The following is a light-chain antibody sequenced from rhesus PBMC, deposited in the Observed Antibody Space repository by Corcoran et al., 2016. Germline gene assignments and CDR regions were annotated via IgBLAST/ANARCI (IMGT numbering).Light chain of an antibody. Sequence: DIQMTQSPSSLSASVGDTVTITCRASQSISSWLDWYQQKPGKAPKLLIYEASSLQSGVPAGFSGSGSGTDFTLTISSLQPEDFATYYCLQYNSSPLTFGGGTKVELK. CDR3: LQYNSSPLT. V-gene: IGKV1-22*01. CDR1: QSISSW. CDR2: EAS. J-gene: IGKJ4*01.